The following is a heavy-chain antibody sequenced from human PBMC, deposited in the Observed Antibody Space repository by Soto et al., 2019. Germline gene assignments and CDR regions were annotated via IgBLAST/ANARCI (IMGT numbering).Heavy chain of an antibody. CDR2: ISAYNGNT. D-gene: IGHD3-3*01. CDR1: GYTFTSYG. V-gene: IGHV1-18*01. CDR3: ARVKGGGYDFWSGYSGP. Sequence: ASVKVSCKASGYTFTSYGISWVRQAPGQGLEWMGWISAYNGNTNYAQKLQGRVTMTTDTSTSTAYMELRSLRSDDTAVYYCARVKGGGYDFWSGYSGPWGQGTLVTVSS. J-gene: IGHJ5*02.